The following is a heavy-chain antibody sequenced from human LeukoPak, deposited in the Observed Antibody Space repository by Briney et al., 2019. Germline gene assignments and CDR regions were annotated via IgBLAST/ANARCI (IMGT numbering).Heavy chain of an antibody. J-gene: IGHJ4*02. V-gene: IGHV3-23*01. CDR2: TNSGGATT. CDR1: GFPFSDFS. CDR3: AKQSYARSLGE. D-gene: IGHD2-8*01. Sequence: GGSMRLSCATSGFPFSDFSMSWVRQAPGKGLEWISTTNSGGATTDYAESVKGRFTISRDNSKNILYLQMSSLRVEDTAMYYCAKQSYARSLGEGGPGTLVTVSS.